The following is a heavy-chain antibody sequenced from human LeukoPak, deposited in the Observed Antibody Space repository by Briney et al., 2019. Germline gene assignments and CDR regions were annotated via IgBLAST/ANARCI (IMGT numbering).Heavy chain of an antibody. CDR1: GGSFSGYY. V-gene: IGHV4-34*01. CDR2: IHHSGGT. D-gene: IGHD6-13*01. J-gene: IGHJ4*02. Sequence: PSETLSLTCAVYGGSFSGYYWSWIRQPPGGGLVWSGEIHHSGGTNYNPSLKSRVTISVDTSKNQFSLKLTSVTAADTAVNYRARGRLPDNDRGSWGFYYWGQGTLVTLSS. CDR3: ARGRLPDNDRGSWGFYY.